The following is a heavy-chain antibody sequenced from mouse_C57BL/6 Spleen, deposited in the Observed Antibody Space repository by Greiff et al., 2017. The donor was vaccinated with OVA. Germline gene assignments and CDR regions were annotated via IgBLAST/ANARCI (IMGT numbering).Heavy chain of an antibody. V-gene: IGHV1-81*01. CDR1: GYTFTSYV. Sequence: QVQLQQSGAELARPGASVKLSCKASGYTFTSYVISWVKQRTGQGLEWIGEIYPRSGNTYYNEKFKGKATLTADKSSSTAYMELRSLTSEDSAVYFCARGGGNYVYYYAMDYWGQGTSVTVSS. CDR3: ARGGGNYVYYYAMDY. D-gene: IGHD2-1*01. CDR2: IYPRSGNT. J-gene: IGHJ4*01.